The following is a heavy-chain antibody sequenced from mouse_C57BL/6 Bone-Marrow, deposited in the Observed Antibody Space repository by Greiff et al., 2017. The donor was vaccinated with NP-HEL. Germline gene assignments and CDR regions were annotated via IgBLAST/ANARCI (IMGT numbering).Heavy chain of an antibody. CDR2: IYPGSGNT. Sequence: VQLQQSGPELVKPGASVKISCKASGYSFTSYYIHWVKQRPGQGLEWIGWIYPGSGNTKYNEKFKGKATLTADTSSSTAYMQLSSLTSEDSAVYYCALGENYGSSYYFDYWGQGTTLTVSS. D-gene: IGHD1-1*01. J-gene: IGHJ2*01. V-gene: IGHV1-66*01. CDR3: ALGENYGSSYYFDY. CDR1: GYSFTSYY.